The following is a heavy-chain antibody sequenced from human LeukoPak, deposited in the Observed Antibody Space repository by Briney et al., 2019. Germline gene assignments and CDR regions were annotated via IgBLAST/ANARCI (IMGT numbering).Heavy chain of an antibody. V-gene: IGHV1-46*01. CDR3: ARETVMQGIAAAGTSRGFDP. J-gene: IGHJ5*02. CDR2: INPSGGST. CDR1: GYTFTGYY. Sequence: GASVKVSCKASGYTFTGYYMHWVRQAPGQGLEWMGIINPSGGSTSYAQKFQGRVTMTRDTSTSTVYMELSSLRSEDTAVYYCARETVMQGIAAAGTSRGFDPWGQGTLVTVSS. D-gene: IGHD6-13*01.